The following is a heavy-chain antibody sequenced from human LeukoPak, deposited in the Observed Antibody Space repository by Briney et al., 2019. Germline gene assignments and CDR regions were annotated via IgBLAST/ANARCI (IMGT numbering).Heavy chain of an antibody. J-gene: IGHJ4*02. D-gene: IGHD2-2*01. CDR1: GFTFSTYW. V-gene: IGHV3-74*03. CDR3: ARCSSSTSCRFDY. CDR2: IYSDGSST. Sequence: GGSLRLSCAASGFTFSTYWIHWVRQAPGKGLVWVSRIYSDGSSTTYADSVKGRFTISRDNAENTVYLQMDSLRAEDTAVYYCARCSSSTSCRFDYWGQGTLVTVSS.